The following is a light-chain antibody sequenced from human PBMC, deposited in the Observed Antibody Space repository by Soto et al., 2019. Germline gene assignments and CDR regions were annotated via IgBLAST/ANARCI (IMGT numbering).Light chain of an antibody. CDR3: LNQNSNPPT. CDR1: QGIRSD. J-gene: IGKJ5*01. V-gene: IGKV1-17*01. Sequence: DIQMTQSPSSMSASVGDRVTITCRASQGIRSDLGWYQQKPGKAPKRLIYLASSLQSGVPSRFSGSGSGTEFTLTIHTPQPKVFAIYYGLNQNSNPPTSAQGTRLE. CDR2: LAS.